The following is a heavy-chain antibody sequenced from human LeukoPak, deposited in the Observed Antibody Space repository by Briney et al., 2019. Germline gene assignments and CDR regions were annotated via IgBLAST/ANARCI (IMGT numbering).Heavy chain of an antibody. D-gene: IGHD6-19*01. CDR2: IYYSGST. V-gene: IGHV4-39*01. Sequence: PSETLSLTCTASGGSISSSSYYWGWIRQPPGKGLEWIGSIYYSGSTYYNPSLKSRVTISVDTSKNQFSLKLSSVTAADTAVYYCARTVAVAGRRDFDYWGQGTLVTVSS. J-gene: IGHJ4*02. CDR3: ARTVAVAGRRDFDY. CDR1: GGSISSSSYY.